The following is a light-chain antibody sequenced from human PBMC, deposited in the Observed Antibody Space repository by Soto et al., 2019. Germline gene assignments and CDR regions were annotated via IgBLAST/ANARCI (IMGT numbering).Light chain of an antibody. CDR3: QQRSSWPIT. CDR1: ESVSDY. Sequence: IFFTQSPVSLSLSPGERATLSCWASESVSDYLAWYQQKPGQAPRLLIYDASNRATGIPARFSGSGSGTDFTLTISSLEPEDFAVYYCQQRSSWPITFGQGTRLEIK. J-gene: IGKJ5*01. V-gene: IGKV3-11*01. CDR2: DAS.